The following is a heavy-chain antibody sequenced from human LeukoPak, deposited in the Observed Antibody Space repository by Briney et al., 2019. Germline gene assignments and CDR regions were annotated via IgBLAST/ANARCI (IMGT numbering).Heavy chain of an antibody. Sequence: GGSLRLSCAASGFTFTSYTMTWVRQAPGKGLEWVANINHDGSEKYYVDAVEGRFIISRDNAKNTLYLQMNSLRAEDTAVYYCARDKSGFDYWGQGTQVTVSS. CDR1: GFTFTSYT. J-gene: IGHJ4*02. V-gene: IGHV3-7*01. CDR3: ARDKSGFDY. CDR2: INHDGSEK. D-gene: IGHD3-3*01.